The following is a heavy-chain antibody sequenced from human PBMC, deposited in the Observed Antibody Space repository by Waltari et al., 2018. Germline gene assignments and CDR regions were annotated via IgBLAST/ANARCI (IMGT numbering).Heavy chain of an antibody. Sequence: WWGWGSQPPEKGLEWIGKIQGSGGTNYNPSLESRVTISIDTSNNHFSLKVTSTTAADTAVYYCARDRGRGIYLDSWGRGTLVTVSP. CDR2: IQGSGGT. V-gene: IGHV4-4*02. D-gene: IGHD2-15*01. CDR3: ARDRGRGIYLDS. CDR1: W. J-gene: IGHJ4*02.